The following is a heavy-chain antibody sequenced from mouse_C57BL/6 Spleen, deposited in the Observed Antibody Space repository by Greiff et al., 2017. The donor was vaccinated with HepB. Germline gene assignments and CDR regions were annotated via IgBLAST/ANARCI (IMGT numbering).Heavy chain of an antibody. D-gene: IGHD4-1*01. J-gene: IGHJ3*01. CDR2: IHPNSGST. V-gene: IGHV1-64*01. Sequence: QVQLQQPGAELVKPGASVKLSCKASGYTFTSYWMHWVKQRPGQGLEWIGMIHPNSGSTNYNEKFKSKATLTVDKSSSTAYMQLSSLTSEDSAVYYCARVGPWDEALFAYWGQGTLVTVSA. CDR3: ARVGPWDEALFAY. CDR1: GYTFTSYW.